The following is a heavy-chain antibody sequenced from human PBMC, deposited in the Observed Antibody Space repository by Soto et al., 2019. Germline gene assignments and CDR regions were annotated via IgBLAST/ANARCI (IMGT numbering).Heavy chain of an antibody. J-gene: IGHJ6*02. Sequence: SETLSLTCAVYGGSFSGYYWSWIRQPPGKGLEWIGEINHSGSTNYNPSLKSRVTISVDTSKNQLSLKLSSVTAADTAVYYCVTYRSSSYIHRAYYGMDVWGQGTTVTVS. CDR1: GGSFSGYY. CDR2: INHSGST. V-gene: IGHV4-34*01. D-gene: IGHD2-2*01. CDR3: VTYRSSSYIHRAYYGMDV.